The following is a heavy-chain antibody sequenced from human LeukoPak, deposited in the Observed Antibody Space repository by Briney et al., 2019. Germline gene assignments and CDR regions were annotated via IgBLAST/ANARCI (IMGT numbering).Heavy chain of an antibody. J-gene: IGHJ6*04. D-gene: IGHD3-10*01. CDR3: ARDYGVYYGSGSYHRDYYYGMDV. CDR1: GGSFSGYY. V-gene: IGHV4-34*01. Sequence: SETLSLTCAVYGGSFSGYYWSWIRQPPGKGLEWIGEINHSGSTNHNPSLKSRVTISVDTSKNQFSLKLSSVTAADTAVYYCARDYGVYYGSGSYHRDYYYGMDVWGKGTTVTVSS. CDR2: INHSGST.